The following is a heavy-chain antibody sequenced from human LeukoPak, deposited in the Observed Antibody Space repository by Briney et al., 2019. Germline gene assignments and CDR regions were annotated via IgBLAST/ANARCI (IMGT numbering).Heavy chain of an antibody. J-gene: IGHJ4*02. CDR1: GFTSSSYD. D-gene: IGHD6-13*01. CDR3: AREGLGAAGFDY. V-gene: IGHV3-13*01. CDR2: IGTAGDT. Sequence: GGSLRLSCAVSGFTSSSYDMHWVRQATGKGLEWVSAIGTAGDTYYAGSVRGRFTISRENAKNALYLQMNSLRAGDTAVYYCAREGLGAAGFDYWGQGALVTVSS.